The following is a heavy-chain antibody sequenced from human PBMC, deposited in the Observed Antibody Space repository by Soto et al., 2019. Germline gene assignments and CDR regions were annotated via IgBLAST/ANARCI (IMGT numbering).Heavy chain of an antibody. V-gene: IGHV3-30*18. CDR2: ISYDGSNK. CDR3: AKPYLVVVAATPRGYFDY. D-gene: IGHD2-15*01. Sequence: GGSLRLSCAASGFTFSSYGMHWVRQAPGKGLEWVAVISYDGSNKYYADSVKGRFTISRDNSKNTLYLQMNSLRAEDTAVYYCAKPYLVVVAATPRGYFDYWGQGTLVTAPQ. CDR1: GFTFSSYG. J-gene: IGHJ4*02.